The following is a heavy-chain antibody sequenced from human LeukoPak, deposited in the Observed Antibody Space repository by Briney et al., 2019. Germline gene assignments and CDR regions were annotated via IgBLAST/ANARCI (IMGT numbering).Heavy chain of an antibody. V-gene: IGHV5-51*01. D-gene: IGHD1-26*01. CDR3: ARPRSSGSYYENGMDV. CDR1: GYSFTSYW. CDR2: IYPGDSDT. J-gene: IGHJ6*02. Sequence: GESLKISCQGSGYSFTSYWIGWVRQMPGKGLEWMGIIYPGDSDTRYSPSFQGQVTISADKSINTAYLQWSSLKASDTAMYYCARPRSSGSYYENGMDVWGQGTTVTVSS.